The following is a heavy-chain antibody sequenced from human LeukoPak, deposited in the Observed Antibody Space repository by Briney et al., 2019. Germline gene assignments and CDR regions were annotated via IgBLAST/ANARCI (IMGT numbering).Heavy chain of an antibody. CDR3: AKAKVQYYDLFDS. V-gene: IGHV3-23*01. CDR1: GFTFSSYA. D-gene: IGHD3-22*01. J-gene: IGHJ3*02. Sequence: PGGSLRLSCAASGFTFSSYAMSWVRQAPGKGLEWVSAISGSGGRTYFADSVKGRFTISRDDSKNTLYLQMNSLRAEDTAVYYCAKAKVQYYDLFDSWGQGTMVTVSS. CDR2: ISGSGGRT.